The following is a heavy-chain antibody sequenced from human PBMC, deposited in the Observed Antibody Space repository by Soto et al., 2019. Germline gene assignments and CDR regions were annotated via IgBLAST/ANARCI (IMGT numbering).Heavy chain of an antibody. CDR3: ARIYCTTTTCDSWLDP. CDR1: GYTFTTFW. J-gene: IGHJ5*02. V-gene: IGHV5-10-1*01. D-gene: IGHD2-2*01. CDR2: IDPGDTYA. Sequence: PGESLKISCTGFGYTFTTFWISWVRQMPGKGLEWMGRIDPGDTYATYSPAFQGHVTISADKATSTAYLQWSSLKASDTAMYFCARIYCTTTTCDSWLDPWGQGTLATVYS.